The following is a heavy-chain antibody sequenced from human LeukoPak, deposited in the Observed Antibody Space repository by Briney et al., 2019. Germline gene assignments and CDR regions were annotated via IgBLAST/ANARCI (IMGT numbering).Heavy chain of an antibody. V-gene: IGHV1-69*06. CDR1: RGTFSNYA. J-gene: IGHJ5*02. CDR3: ARAEYYYGSGSKRHKGGWFDP. CDR2: IIPIFGTA. Sequence: GASVKVSCKASRGTFSNYAISWVRQAPGQGLEWMGGIIPIFGTANYAQKFQDRVTITADKSTSTAYMELSSLRSEDTAVYYCARAEYYYGSGSKRHKGGWFDPWGQGTLVTVSS. D-gene: IGHD3-10*01.